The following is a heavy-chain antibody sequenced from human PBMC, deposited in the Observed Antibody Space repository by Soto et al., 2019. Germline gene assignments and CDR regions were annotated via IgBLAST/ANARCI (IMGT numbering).Heavy chain of an antibody. D-gene: IGHD2-15*01. J-gene: IGHJ6*02. V-gene: IGHV4-61*01. CDR2: IYYSGST. Sequence: LSLTCTVSGCSVSSGSYYWSWIRQPPGKVLEWIGYIYYSGSTNYNPSLKSRVTISVDTSKNQFSLKLSSVTAADTAVYYCARDIVVVVAATPPYYGMDVWGQGTTVTVSS. CDR1: GCSVSSGSYY. CDR3: ARDIVVVVAATPPYYGMDV.